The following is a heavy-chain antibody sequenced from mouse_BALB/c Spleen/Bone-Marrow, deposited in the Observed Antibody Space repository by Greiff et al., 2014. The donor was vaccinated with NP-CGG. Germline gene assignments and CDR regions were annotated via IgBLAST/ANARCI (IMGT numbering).Heavy chain of an antibody. CDR3: AREDGLWYFDV. D-gene: IGHD1-1*01. J-gene: IGHJ1*01. V-gene: IGHV1-9*01. CDR1: GYTFSSYW. CDR2: ILPGSGST. Sequence: QVQLKDSGAELMKPGASVKISCKATGYTFSSYWIEWVKQRPGHGLEWIGEILPGSGSTNYNEKFKGKATFTADTSPNTAYMQLSSLTSEDSAVYYCAREDGLWYFDVWGAGTTVTVSS.